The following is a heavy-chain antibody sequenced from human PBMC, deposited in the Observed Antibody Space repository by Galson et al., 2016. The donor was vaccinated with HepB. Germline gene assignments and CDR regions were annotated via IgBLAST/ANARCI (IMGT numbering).Heavy chain of an antibody. Sequence: SLRLSCAASGFTFNQFAMSWFRQAPGKGLEWVSTISLLASTTYYADPVKGRFVISGDNSQSTLHLQMNSLRADDTAVYYCAKDRRGIYGYDLVDYWGQGTLVTVSS. V-gene: IGHV3-23*01. D-gene: IGHD5-12*01. CDR3: AKDRRGIYGYDLVDY. CDR1: GFTFNQFA. CDR2: ISLLASTT. J-gene: IGHJ4*02.